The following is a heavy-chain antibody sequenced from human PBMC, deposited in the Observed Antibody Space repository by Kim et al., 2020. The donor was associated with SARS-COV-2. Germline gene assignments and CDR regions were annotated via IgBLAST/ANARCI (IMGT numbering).Heavy chain of an antibody. D-gene: IGHD2-21*02. Sequence: GESLKISCKGSGYSFTSYWISWVRQMPGKGLEWMGRIDPSDSYTNYSPSFQGHVTISADKSISTAYLQWSSLKASDTAMYYCASGDCGGDCGYYYYGMDVWGQGTTVNVSS. J-gene: IGHJ6*02. V-gene: IGHV5-10-1*01. CDR2: IDPSDSYT. CDR1: GYSFTSYW. CDR3: ASGDCGGDCGYYYYGMDV.